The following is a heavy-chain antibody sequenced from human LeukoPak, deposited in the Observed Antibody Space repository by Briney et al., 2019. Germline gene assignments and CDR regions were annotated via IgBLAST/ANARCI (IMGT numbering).Heavy chain of an antibody. V-gene: IGHV3-21*05. CDR1: GFTFSTYS. CDR3: ARDEGGYASPPVY. CDR2: IGASGSLT. J-gene: IGHJ4*02. D-gene: IGHD2-2*01. Sequence: PGGSLRLSCAASGFTFSTYSMNWVRQAPGKGLEWISYIGASGSLTYYADSVRGRFTVSRDNAKNSLYLQMNSLRAGDTAVYYCARDEGGYASPPVYWGQGTLVTVSS.